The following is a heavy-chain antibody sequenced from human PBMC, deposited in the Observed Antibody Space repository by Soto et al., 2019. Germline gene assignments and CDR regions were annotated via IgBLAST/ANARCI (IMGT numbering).Heavy chain of an antibody. CDR2: ISSSSTTI. Sequence: GSLRLSCAASGFTFSSYSMNWVRQAPGKGLEWVSYISSSSTTIYYVDSVKGRFTVSRDNAKNSLYLQMNSLRAEDTAVYYCAKDLSYRSSWYSDDPWGQGTLVPGSS. D-gene: IGHD6-13*01. CDR3: AKDLSYRSSWYSDDP. CDR1: GFTFSSYS. V-gene: IGHV3-48*01. J-gene: IGHJ5*02.